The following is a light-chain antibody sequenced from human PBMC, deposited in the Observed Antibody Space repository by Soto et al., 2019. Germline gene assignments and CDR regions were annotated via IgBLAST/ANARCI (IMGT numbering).Light chain of an antibody. CDR2: DAS. Sequence: IQMTQSPSTLSASVGERVTISCRANESISNLLAWYQQKPGKAPKLLIYDASTLESGVSSRFRGSGSGTEFTLTISSLQPDDFATYYYQQYNSYSCTFGQGTKVDIK. V-gene: IGKV1-5*01. J-gene: IGKJ1*01. CDR3: QQYNSYSCT. CDR1: ESISNL.